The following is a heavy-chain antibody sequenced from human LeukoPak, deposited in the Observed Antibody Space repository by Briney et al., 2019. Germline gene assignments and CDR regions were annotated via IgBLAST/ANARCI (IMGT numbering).Heavy chain of an antibody. CDR1: GSTFSTYS. CDR2: ISGSGANT. Sequence: GGSLRLSCAASGSTFSTYSMSWVRLAPGKGLEGVSGISGSGANTYYADSVKGRFTISRDNSKHTLYLQMNSLRAEDTAVFYCAKYPASGGYFDYWGPGTLVTVSS. J-gene: IGHJ4*02. CDR3: AKYPASGGYFDY. D-gene: IGHD2-8*02. V-gene: IGHV3-23*01.